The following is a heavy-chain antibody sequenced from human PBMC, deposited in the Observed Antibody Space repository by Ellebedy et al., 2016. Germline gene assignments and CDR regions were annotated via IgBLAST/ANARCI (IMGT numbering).Heavy chain of an antibody. Sequence: GGSLRLSXAASRFTFSDYYMTWVRQAPGKGLEWVSYISPGGPTIYYADSVKGRFTISRDNAKNSMYLQMNSLRAGDTAVYYCARFGVGRAGRALQPSSYYYYMDVWGKGTTVTVSS. CDR2: ISPGGPTI. CDR1: RFTFSDYY. J-gene: IGHJ6*03. CDR3: ARFGVGRAGRALQPSSYYYYMDV. D-gene: IGHD3-10*01. V-gene: IGHV3-11*01.